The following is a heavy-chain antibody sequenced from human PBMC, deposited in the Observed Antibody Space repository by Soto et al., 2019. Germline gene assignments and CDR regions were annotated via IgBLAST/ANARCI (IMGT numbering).Heavy chain of an antibody. V-gene: IGHV1-46*01. CDR2: INPSGGST. CDR1: GYTFTSYY. CDR3: ARGGHYCVSGSCYFDY. Sequence: ASVKVSCKASGYTFTSYYMHWVRQAPGQGLEWMGIINPSGGSTSNAQKFQGRVTMSRDTSTSTVYMELSSLRSEDTAVYYCARGGHYCVSGSCYFDYWGQGTLVTVSS. D-gene: IGHD2-15*01. J-gene: IGHJ4*02.